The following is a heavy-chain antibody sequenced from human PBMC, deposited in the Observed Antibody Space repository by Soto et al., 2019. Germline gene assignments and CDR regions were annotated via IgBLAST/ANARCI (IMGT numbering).Heavy chain of an antibody. CDR1: GFTFSSYG. CDR3: STPPGRIAARPDYYYYGMDV. J-gene: IGHJ6*02. CDR2: ISYDGSNK. V-gene: IGHV3-30*03. D-gene: IGHD6-6*01. Sequence: GGSLRLSCAASGFTFSSYGMHWVRQAPGKVLEWVAVISYDGSNKYYADSVKGRFTISRDNSKNTLYLQMNSLRAEDTAVYYCSTPPGRIAARPDYYYYGMDVWGQGXTVTVYS.